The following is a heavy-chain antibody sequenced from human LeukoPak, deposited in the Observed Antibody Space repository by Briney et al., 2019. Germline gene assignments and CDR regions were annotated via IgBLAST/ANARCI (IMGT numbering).Heavy chain of an antibody. D-gene: IGHD4-17*01. CDR2: VFHSGTT. V-gene: IGHV4-4*02. J-gene: IGHJ4*02. CDR1: GGSMESLNW. CDR3: ARAVGDYLRYGGYFFDS. Sequence: SETLSLTCAVSGGSMESLNWWSWVRQHPGKEPEWIGEVFHSGTTNDNPSLKSRVTMSADRSKNQFSLKLSSVTAADTAIYYCARAVGDYLRYGGYFFDSWGQGILVFVSS.